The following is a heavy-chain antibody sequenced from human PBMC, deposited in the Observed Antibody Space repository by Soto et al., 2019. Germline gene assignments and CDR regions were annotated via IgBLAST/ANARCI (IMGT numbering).Heavy chain of an antibody. D-gene: IGHD3-3*01. V-gene: IGHV1-69*06. J-gene: IGHJ5*02. Sequence: SVKVSCKASGGSFSSYAISWVRQAPGQGLEWMGGIIPIFTTANYAQKFQGRVTITADKSTSTAYMELSSLRSEDTAVYYCARDYDFWSGYHSNWFDPWGQGTLVTVSS. CDR3: ARDYDFWSGYHSNWFDP. CDR2: IIPIFTTA. CDR1: GGSFSSYA.